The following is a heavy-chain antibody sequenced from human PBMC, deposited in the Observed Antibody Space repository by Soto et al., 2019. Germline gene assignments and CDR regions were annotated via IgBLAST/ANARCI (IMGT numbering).Heavy chain of an antibody. J-gene: IGHJ3*02. CDR1: GGTFSSYA. D-gene: IGHD2-15*01. CDR2: IIPSFGTA. Sequence: SVKVSCKASGGTFSSYAISWVRQAPGQGLEWMGRIIPSFGTANYAQKFQGRVTMTTDTSTSTVYMELSSLRSEDTAVYYCARDLKCSGGSCYSRRDAFDIWGQGTMVTVSS. CDR3: ARDLKCSGGSCYSRRDAFDI. V-gene: IGHV1-69*05.